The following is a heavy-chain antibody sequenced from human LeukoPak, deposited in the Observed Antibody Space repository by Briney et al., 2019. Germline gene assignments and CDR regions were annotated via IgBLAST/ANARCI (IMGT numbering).Heavy chain of an antibody. J-gene: IGHJ6*02. D-gene: IGHD3-22*01. Sequence: GESLTISCKGSGYRFTSYWIGWVRQRPGKGLEWMGIMYPGDSDTRYSPSFQGQVTISADKSISTAYLQWSSLKASDTAMYYCARQQTYYYDSSGYSEGRYYYYGMDVWGQGTTVTVSS. V-gene: IGHV5-51*01. CDR3: ARQQTYYYDSSGYSEGRYYYYGMDV. CDR1: GYRFTSYW. CDR2: MYPGDSDT.